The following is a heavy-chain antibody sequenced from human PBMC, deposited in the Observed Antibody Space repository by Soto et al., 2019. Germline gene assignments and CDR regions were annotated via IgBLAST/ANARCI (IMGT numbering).Heavy chain of an antibody. J-gene: IGHJ4*02. CDR2: ISSSAESS. D-gene: IGHD4-17*01. CDR1: GFTFSSYA. Sequence: EVQVLESGGGLVEPGGSLRLSCAVSGFTFSSYAMSWVRQAPGKGLEWVAGISSSAESSYYADSVKGRFTISRDNSKNTLYLQRNSLGAEDTAVYYCAKESAADFGDYCDYWGQGTLVSVS. CDR3: AKESAADFGDYCDY. V-gene: IGHV3-23*01.